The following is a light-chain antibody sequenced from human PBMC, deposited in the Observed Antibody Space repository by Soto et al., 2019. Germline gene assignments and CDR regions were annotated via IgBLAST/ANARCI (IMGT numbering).Light chain of an antibody. CDR3: QQRSNWPLT. Sequence: EIVLTQSPATLSLSPGERATLSCRASQSVSSSLAWYQQNPGQAPRLLIYDASSRAPGIPARFSGSGSGTDSTLTISSLEPEDFAVYYCQQRSNWPLTFGGGTKVEIK. CDR1: QSVSSS. CDR2: DAS. J-gene: IGKJ4*01. V-gene: IGKV3-11*01.